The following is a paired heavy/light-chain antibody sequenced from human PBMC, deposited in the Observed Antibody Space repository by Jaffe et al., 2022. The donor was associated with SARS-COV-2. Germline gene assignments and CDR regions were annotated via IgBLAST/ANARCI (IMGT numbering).Heavy chain of an antibody. CDR1: GFTLRNHA. V-gene: IGHV3-23*01. D-gene: IGHD2-21*02. Sequence: QLLESGGGLVQPGGSLRLSCAASGFTLRNHAMSWVRQAPGKGLEWVSVISGSGGTTYYADSVKGRFTISRDNSKNTLYLQMNTLRAEDTAVYYCAREAPYCVGDCYSLSDYWGQGTLVTVSS. CDR2: ISGSGGTT. CDR3: AREAPYCVGDCYSLSDY. J-gene: IGHJ4*02.
Light chain of an antibody. J-gene: IGKJ4*01. V-gene: IGKV3-20*01. CDR3: QQYGSSHPS. CDR1: QSVNSNY. CDR2: GPS. Sequence: EVVLTQSPGTLSLSPGERATLTCRASQSVNSNYLAWYQQKPGQAPRLLMYGPSRRATGIPDRFSGSGSGTDFTLTISRLEPEDFAVYYCQQYGSSHPSFGGGTNVEIK.